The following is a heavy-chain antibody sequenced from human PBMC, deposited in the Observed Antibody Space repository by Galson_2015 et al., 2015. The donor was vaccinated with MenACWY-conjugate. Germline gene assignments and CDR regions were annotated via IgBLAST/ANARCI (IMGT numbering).Heavy chain of an antibody. D-gene: IGHD4-17*01. V-gene: IGHV4-30-4*01. CDR2: ISYSGNP. J-gene: IGHJ4*02. Sequence: TLSLTCTVSGRSISSDNNYWSWIRQPPGKGLEWFGYISYSGNPHYNPPLRGRVSISMDTSKNQFSQKLSSVTAADTGVYYCARQGDYRIDYWGQGTPVTVSS. CDR1: GRSISSDNNY. CDR3: ARQGDYRIDY.